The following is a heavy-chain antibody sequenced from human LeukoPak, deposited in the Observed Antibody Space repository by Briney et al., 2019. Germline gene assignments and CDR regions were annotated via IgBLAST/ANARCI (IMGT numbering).Heavy chain of an antibody. CDR1: GGSISSGGYS. D-gene: IGHD3-22*01. Sequence: SETLSLTCAVSGGSISSGGYSWSWIRQPPGKGLEWIGYIYHSGSTYYNPSLKSRVTISVDRSKNQFSLKLSSVTAADTAVYYCARDGAVSGYSFDFWGQGTLVTVSS. CDR2: IYHSGST. J-gene: IGHJ4*02. V-gene: IGHV4-30-2*01. CDR3: ARDGAVSGYSFDF.